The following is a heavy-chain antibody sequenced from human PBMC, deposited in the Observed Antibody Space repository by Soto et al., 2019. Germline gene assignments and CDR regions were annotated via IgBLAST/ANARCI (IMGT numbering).Heavy chain of an antibody. V-gene: IGHV3-21*06. J-gene: IGHJ4*02. Sequence: EVQLVESGGGLVKPGGSLRISCAASGFIFGSYSMNWVRQAPGKGLQWMSCISSSSSSIYYADSVKGRFTISRDNAKNLLYLQMNSLRAEDTAIYYCARVQRATANSFDYWGQGTLVTVSS. CDR2: ISSSSSSI. D-gene: IGHD5-12*01. CDR3: ARVQRATANSFDY. CDR1: GFIFGSYS.